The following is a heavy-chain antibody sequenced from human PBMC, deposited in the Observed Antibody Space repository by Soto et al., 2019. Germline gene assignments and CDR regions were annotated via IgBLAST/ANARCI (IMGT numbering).Heavy chain of an antibody. V-gene: IGHV4-39*01. J-gene: IGHJ4*02. CDR1: GGSITSSNHY. Sequence: SETLSLTCIVSGGSITSSNHYWGWIRQPPGKGLEWIGSIDNGGNTHYNAPLKSRVIISADTSKNQFSLSLNSVTAADTAVYYGLKRSLPMAPTWGQGSQV. D-gene: IGHD3-10*01. CDR3: LKRSLPMAPT. CDR2: IDNGGNT.